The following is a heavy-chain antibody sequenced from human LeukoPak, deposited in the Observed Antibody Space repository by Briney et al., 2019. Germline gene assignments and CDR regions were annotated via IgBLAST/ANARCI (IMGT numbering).Heavy chain of an antibody. Sequence: ASVKVSCKASGYTFTSYYMRWVRQAPGQGLGWMGIINPSGGSTSYAQKFQGRVTMTRGMSTSTVYMELSSLRSEDTAVYYCARPGIAAAGFDYWGQGTLVTVSS. V-gene: IGHV1-46*01. CDR2: INPSGGST. D-gene: IGHD6-13*01. J-gene: IGHJ4*02. CDR1: GYTFTSYY. CDR3: ARPGIAAAGFDY.